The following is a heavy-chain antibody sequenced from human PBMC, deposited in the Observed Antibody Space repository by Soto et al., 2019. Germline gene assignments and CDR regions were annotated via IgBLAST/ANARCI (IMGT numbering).Heavy chain of an antibody. CDR3: ARAVAVAADFDY. CDR2: INAGIGKT. CDR1: GYTFTSYA. D-gene: IGHD6-19*01. J-gene: IGHJ4*02. V-gene: IGHV1-3*01. Sequence: ASVKVSCKASGYTFTSYAMHWVRQAPGQRLEWMGWINAGIGKTKYSQKFQGRVTISRDKSTGTAYMELSSLRSEDTAVYYCARAVAVAADFDYWGQGTLVTVSS.